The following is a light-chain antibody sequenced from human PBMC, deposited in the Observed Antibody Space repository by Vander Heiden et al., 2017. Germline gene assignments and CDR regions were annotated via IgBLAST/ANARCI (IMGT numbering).Light chain of an antibody. CDR3: MQGSLWPYT. CDR2: KVS. J-gene: IGKJ2*01. V-gene: IGKV2-30*01. CDR1: QSLVYSDGNTY. Sequence: VRTQSPLAVPVTLRQPASLSCRPSQSLVYSDGNTYLSWFHQRPGQSPRRLIFKVSSRDSGVPDRFWSSGSGTDFELHISRVEAEDVGVYYCMQGSLWPYTFGQGTKLEI.